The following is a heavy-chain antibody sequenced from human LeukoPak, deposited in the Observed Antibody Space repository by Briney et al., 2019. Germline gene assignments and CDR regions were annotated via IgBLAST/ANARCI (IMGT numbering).Heavy chain of an antibody. CDR3: ARGHGSGSYLDY. J-gene: IGHJ4*02. CDR2: ISYDGSNK. CDR1: GFTFSSYA. Sequence: GRSLRLSCAASGFTFSSYAMHWVRQAPGKGLEWVAVISYDGSNKYYADSVKGRFTISRDNSKNTLYLQMNSLRAEDTAVYYCARGHGSGSYLDYWGQGTLVTVSS. V-gene: IGHV3-30*04. D-gene: IGHD3-10*01.